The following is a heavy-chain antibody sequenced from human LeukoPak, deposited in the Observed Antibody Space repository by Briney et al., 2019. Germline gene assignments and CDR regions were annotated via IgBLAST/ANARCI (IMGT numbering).Heavy chain of an antibody. Sequence: GGSLRLSCAASGFTFSSYAMSWVRQAPGKGLEWVSAISSSGSTIYYADSVKGRFTISRDNAKNSLYLQMNSLRAEDTAVYYCARGAAMVTILFDYWGQGTLVTVSS. CDR1: GFTFSSYA. CDR3: ARGAAMVTILFDY. CDR2: ISSSGSTI. D-gene: IGHD5-18*01. J-gene: IGHJ4*02. V-gene: IGHV3-21*04.